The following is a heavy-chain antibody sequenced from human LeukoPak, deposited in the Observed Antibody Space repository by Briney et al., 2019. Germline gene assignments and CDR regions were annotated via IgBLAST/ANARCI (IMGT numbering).Heavy chain of an antibody. Sequence: PSETLFLTCTVSGGSISDYYWSWIRQPPGKGLEWIGYIYYSGSTNYNPSLRSRVTISVDTSKNQFSLKLSSVTAADTAVYYCASGGHDYWDFDYWGQGTLVTVSS. V-gene: IGHV4-59*01. D-gene: IGHD2-8*02. CDR1: GGSISDYY. J-gene: IGHJ4*02. CDR3: ASGGHDYWDFDY. CDR2: IYYSGST.